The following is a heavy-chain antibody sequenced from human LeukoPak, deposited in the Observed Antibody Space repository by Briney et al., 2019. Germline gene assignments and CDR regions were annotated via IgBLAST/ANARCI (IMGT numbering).Heavy chain of an antibody. Sequence: GGSLRLSCAASGFTFSSYEMNWVRQAPGKGLEWVSYISSSGSTIYYADSVKGRFTISRDNAKNSLYLQMNSLRAEDTAVYYCARDYHIRGTSFNYWGQGTLVTVS. CDR1: GFTFSSYE. D-gene: IGHD2-2*01. CDR3: ARDYHIRGTSFNY. CDR2: ISSSGSTI. J-gene: IGHJ4*02. V-gene: IGHV3-48*03.